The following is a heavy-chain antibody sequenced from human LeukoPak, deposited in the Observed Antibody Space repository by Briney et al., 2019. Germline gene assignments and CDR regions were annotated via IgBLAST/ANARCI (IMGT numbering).Heavy chain of an antibody. CDR3: AKTDDPYYYPYMDV. Sequence: GGSLRLSCAVSGFTFSNYAMSWVRQAPGKGLEWVSTISARGGSTHYADSVKGRFTISRDNSKNTLYLQMNSLRAEDTAVYYCAKTDDPYYYPYMDVWGKGTTVTVSS. V-gene: IGHV3-23*01. J-gene: IGHJ6*03. CDR1: GFTFSNYA. CDR2: ISARGGST.